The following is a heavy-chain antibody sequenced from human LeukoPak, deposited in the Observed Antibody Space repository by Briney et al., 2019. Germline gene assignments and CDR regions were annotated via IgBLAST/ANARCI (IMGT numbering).Heavy chain of an antibody. D-gene: IGHD2-2*02. Sequence: GGSLRLSCAASGFTFSSYAMSWVRQAPGKGLECVSAISGSGGSTYYADSVKGRFTISRDNSKNTLYLQMNSLRAEDTAVYYCAKDPLASRYCSSTSCYTNWFDPWGQGTLVTVSS. J-gene: IGHJ5*02. CDR3: AKDPLASRYCSSTSCYTNWFDP. CDR2: ISGSGGST. CDR1: GFTFSSYA. V-gene: IGHV3-23*01.